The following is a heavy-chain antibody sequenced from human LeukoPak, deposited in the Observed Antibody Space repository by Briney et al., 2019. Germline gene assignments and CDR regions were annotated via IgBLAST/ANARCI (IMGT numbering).Heavy chain of an antibody. CDR3: ARGGYGNFYYMDV. CDR1: GYTFTRYD. Sequence: GASVKVSCKASGYTFTRYDINWVRQATGQGLEWVGWMNPDTGDTGYAQKFQGRISMTGSTPLSTVYMELSSLRSEDTAVYYCARGGYGNFYYMDVWGNGTTVTISS. J-gene: IGHJ6*03. CDR2: MNPDTGDT. D-gene: IGHD2-2*03. V-gene: IGHV1-8*01.